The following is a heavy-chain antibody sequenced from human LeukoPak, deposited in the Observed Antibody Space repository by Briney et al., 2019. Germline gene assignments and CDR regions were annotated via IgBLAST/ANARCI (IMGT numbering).Heavy chain of an antibody. D-gene: IGHD3-16*02. CDR1: GFTVSSNY. CDR3: ASGVFTVWGSYRRDY. Sequence: PGGSLRLSCAASGFTVSSNYMSWVRQAPGKGLEWVLVIYSGGSTYYADSVKGRFTISRDNSKNTLYLQMNSLRAEDTAVYYCASGVFTVWGSYRRDYWGQGTLVTVSS. V-gene: IGHV3-53*01. J-gene: IGHJ4*02. CDR2: IYSGGST.